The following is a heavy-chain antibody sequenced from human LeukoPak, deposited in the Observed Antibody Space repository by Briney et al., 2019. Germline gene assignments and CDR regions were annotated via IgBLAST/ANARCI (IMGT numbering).Heavy chain of an antibody. D-gene: IGHD3-10*01. CDR3: ARRGYYGSGSYYKGRYYYYYMDV. Sequence: SETLSLTCTVSGGSISSYYWSWIRQPAGKGLEWIGRIYTSGSTNYNPSLKSRVTISVATSKNQFSLKLSSVTAADTAVYYCARRGYYGSGSYYKGRYYYYYMDVWGKGTTVTISS. J-gene: IGHJ6*03. V-gene: IGHV4-4*07. CDR1: GGSISSYY. CDR2: IYTSGST.